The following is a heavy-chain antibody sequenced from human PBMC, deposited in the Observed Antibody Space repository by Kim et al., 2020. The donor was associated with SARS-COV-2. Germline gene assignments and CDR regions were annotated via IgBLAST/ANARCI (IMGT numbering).Heavy chain of an antibody. Sequence: DDKRYSPSLKSRLTITKDTSKNQVVLTMTNMDPVDTATYYCAHGSKAFDIWGQGTMVTVSS. V-gene: IGHV2-5*01. CDR3: AHGSKAFDI. J-gene: IGHJ3*02. D-gene: IGHD2-2*01. CDR2: DDK.